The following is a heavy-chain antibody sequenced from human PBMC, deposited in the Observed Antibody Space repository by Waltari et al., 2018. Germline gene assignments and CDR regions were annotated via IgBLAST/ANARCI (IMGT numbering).Heavy chain of an antibody. V-gene: IGHV4-30-2*01. J-gene: IGHJ4*02. CDR3: AREWSGYYIFDY. CDR2: IYHSGST. Sequence: QLQLQESGSGLVKPSQTLSLTCAVSDGSISSGGYSWSWIRQPPGKGLEWIGYIYHSGSTYYNPSLKSRVTISVDRSKNQFSLKLSSVTAADTAVYYCAREWSGYYIFDYWGQGTLVTVSS. CDR1: DGSISSGGYS. D-gene: IGHD3-3*01.